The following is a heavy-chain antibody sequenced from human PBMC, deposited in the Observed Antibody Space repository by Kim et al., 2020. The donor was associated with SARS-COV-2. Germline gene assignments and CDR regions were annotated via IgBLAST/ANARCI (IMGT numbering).Heavy chain of an antibody. V-gene: IGHV4-39*01. CDR2: MYYSGTT. Sequence: SETLSLTCSVSGDSISSGTHFWGWIRQTPEKGLEWIVNMYYSGTTYYNPSLKSRVTMSLDTSKNQFSLRLTSVTAEDTAVYYCAGLPYSSSWYRWFDPWG. CDR1: GDSISSGTHF. J-gene: IGHJ5*02. D-gene: IGHD6-13*01. CDR3: AGLPYSSSWYRWFDP.